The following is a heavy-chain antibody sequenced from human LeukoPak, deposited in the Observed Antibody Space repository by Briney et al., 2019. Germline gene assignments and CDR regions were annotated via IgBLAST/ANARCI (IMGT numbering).Heavy chain of an antibody. CDR1: GFTFSSYR. Sequence: GGSLRLSCAASGFTFSSYRMNWVRQAPGKGLEWVSYISSSSSTIYYADSVKGRFTISRDNSKNTLYLQMNSLRAEDTAVYYCAKGSLVRFTDYWGQGTLVTVSS. J-gene: IGHJ4*02. CDR2: ISSSSSTI. V-gene: IGHV3-48*01. D-gene: IGHD3-3*01. CDR3: AKGSLVRFTDY.